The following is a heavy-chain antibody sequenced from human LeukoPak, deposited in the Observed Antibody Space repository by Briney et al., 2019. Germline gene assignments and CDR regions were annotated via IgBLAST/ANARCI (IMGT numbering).Heavy chain of an antibody. D-gene: IGHD6-19*01. CDR3: GRNLYRTGWKNYLDS. CDR2: IYADGGT. Sequence: GRSLRLSCAASGFTVTTNYMTWVRQAPGKGLEWVSVIYADGGTYYTDSVKGRFTMSRDSSRNTLYLQMNNLRVDDTAIYYCGRNLYRTGWKNYLDSWGQGTLVTVSS. J-gene: IGHJ4*02. CDR1: GFTVTTNY. V-gene: IGHV3-53*01.